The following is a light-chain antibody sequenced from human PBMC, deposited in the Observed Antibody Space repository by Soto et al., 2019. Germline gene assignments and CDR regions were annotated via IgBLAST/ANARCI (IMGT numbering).Light chain of an antibody. CDR3: PHSNTYLWT. V-gene: IGKV1-9*01. CDR1: QGISQY. Sequence: LRQSPYVLSASVEDKIAITCRASQGISQYVAWYRQKPGKAPKLLIYAATVLQGGVPSRFSGRGSGTEFTLTFSSLQSGDFATHYCPHSNTYLWTSGEGTKVDIK. CDR2: AAT. J-gene: IGKJ1*01.